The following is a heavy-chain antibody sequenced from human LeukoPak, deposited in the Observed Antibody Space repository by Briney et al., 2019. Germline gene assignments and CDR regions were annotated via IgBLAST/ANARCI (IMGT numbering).Heavy chain of an antibody. CDR3: ARSAPYYYDSSGYSGLY. Sequence: ASVKVSCKASGYTFTSYYMHWVRQAPGQGLEWMGIINPSGGSTSYAQKFQGRVTMTRDTSTSTVHMELSSLRSEDTAVYYCARSAPYYYDSSGYSGLYWGQGTLVTVSS. V-gene: IGHV1-46*01. CDR1: GYTFTSYY. CDR2: INPSGGST. D-gene: IGHD3-22*01. J-gene: IGHJ4*02.